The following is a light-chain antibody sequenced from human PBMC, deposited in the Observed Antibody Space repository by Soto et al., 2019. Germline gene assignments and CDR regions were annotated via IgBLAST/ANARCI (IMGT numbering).Light chain of an antibody. V-gene: IGKV1-39*01. J-gene: IGKJ2*01. CDR1: QTITIY. Sequence: IQLTQSPSSLSASVGDTVTVTCRASQTITIYFNWYQQKPGTAPELLIYAASSLQSGGPSRFSGGGSRTDFTLTIDSLQPEDCATYYCQLSYRSTYTVGQGTTLEMK. CDR3: QLSYRSTYT. CDR2: AAS.